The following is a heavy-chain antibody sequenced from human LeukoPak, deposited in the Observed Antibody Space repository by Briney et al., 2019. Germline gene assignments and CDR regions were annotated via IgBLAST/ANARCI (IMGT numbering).Heavy chain of an antibody. CDR2: IQDGSDK. CDR3: AREGSSGYSGYFDL. CDR1: GFTFSSYA. J-gene: IGHJ2*01. V-gene: IGHV3-7*05. D-gene: IGHD3-22*01. Sequence: GGSLRLSCAASGFTFSSYAMSWVRQAPGKGLEWVANIQDGSDKYYVDSVKGRFAISRDNAKNSLYLQMNSLRAEDTAVYYCAREGSSGYSGYFDLWGRGTLVTVSS.